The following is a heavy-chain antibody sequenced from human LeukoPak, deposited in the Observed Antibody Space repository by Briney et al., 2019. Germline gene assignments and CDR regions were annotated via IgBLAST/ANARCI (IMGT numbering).Heavy chain of an antibody. D-gene: IGHD2-8*01. J-gene: IGHJ6*02. CDR3: ARDRYCTNGVCYKPYYYGMDV. CDR2: ISAYNGNT. CDR1: GYTFTSYG. V-gene: IGHV1-18*01. Sequence: GASVKVSCKASGYTFTSYGISWVRQAPGQGLEWMGWISAYNGNTNYAQKLQGRVTMTTDTSTSTAYMELRSLRSDDTAVYYCARDRYCTNGVCYKPYYYGMDVWGQGTTVTVSS.